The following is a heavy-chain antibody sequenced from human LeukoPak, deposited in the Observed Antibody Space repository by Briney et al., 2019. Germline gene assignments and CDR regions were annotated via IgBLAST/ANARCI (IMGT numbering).Heavy chain of an antibody. CDR3: ARRTGYGSGSYFDY. CDR1: GGSISSSSYY. J-gene: IGHJ4*02. Sequence: PSETLSLTCTVSGGSISSSSYYWGWIRQPPGKGPEWIGSIYYSGSTYYNPSLKSRVTISVDTSKNQFSLKLSSVAATDTAVYYCARRTGYGSGSYFDYWGQGTLVTVSS. CDR2: IYYSGST. V-gene: IGHV4-39*01. D-gene: IGHD3-10*01.